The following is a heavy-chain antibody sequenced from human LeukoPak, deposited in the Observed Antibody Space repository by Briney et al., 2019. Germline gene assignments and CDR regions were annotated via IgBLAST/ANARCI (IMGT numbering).Heavy chain of an antibody. V-gene: IGHV5-51*01. CDR3: ASGALVNSIWHQIN. CDR1: GYSFTDYW. J-gene: IGHJ4*02. CDR2: IYPGDPDT. Sequence: GESLKISCKGSGYSFTDYWIVWVRQMPGKGLEWMGFIYPGDPDTRYGSSFEGVVTISADKSISTAYLQWSSLKASDTAMYYCASGALVNSIWHQINWGQGTLVTVSS. D-gene: IGHD6-13*01.